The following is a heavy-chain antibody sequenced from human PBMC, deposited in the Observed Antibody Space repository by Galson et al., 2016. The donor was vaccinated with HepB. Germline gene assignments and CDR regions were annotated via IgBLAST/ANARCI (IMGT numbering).Heavy chain of an antibody. CDR1: GFTFDDTP. J-gene: IGHJ4*02. D-gene: IGHD6-19*01. Sequence: SLRLSCAASGFTFDDTPMHWVRQVPGKGLEWVSLISGDGGGTFYADSVKGRFTISRDNGKNSLYLEMNSLTTEDTALYYCGRSSGWTIDHWGQGTLVTVSS. V-gene: IGHV3-43*02. CDR2: ISGDGGGT. CDR3: GRSSGWTIDH.